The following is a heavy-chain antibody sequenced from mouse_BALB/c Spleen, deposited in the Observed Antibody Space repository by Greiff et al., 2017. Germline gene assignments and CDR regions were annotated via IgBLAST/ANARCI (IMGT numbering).Heavy chain of an antibody. V-gene: IGHV1-55*01. CDR3: ARGMKSGNYWYCDD. Sequence: QVQLQQSGAELVKPGASVKLSCKASGYTFTSYDIHWVRLRPGQGLEWIGDIYPGSGSTNYNEKFKSKATLTADTSSSTANMQLSSLASEDSELYYGARGMKSGNYWYCDDWGEGTTVTVSA. CDR1: GYTFTSYD. CDR2: IYPGSGST. J-gene: IGHJ1*01. D-gene: IGHD1-3*01.